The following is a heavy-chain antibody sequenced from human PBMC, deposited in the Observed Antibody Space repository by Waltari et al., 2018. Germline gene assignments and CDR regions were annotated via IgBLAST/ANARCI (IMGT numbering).Heavy chain of an antibody. D-gene: IGHD3-10*01. CDR3: ARIIFYGSGRGGWFDP. CDR1: GGSLSCHY. V-gene: IGHV4-59*11. Sequence: QVQLQESGPGLVKPSETLSLTCTVSGGSLSCHYWSWIRQPPGKGLEWIGYIYYSGSTNYNPSLKSRVTISVDTSKNQFSLKLSSVTAADTAVYYCARIIFYGSGRGGWFDPWGQGTLVTVSS. CDR2: IYYSGST. J-gene: IGHJ5*02.